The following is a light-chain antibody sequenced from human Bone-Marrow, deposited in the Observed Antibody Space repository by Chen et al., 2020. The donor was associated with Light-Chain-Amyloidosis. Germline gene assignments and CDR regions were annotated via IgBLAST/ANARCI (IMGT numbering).Light chain of an antibody. J-gene: IGLJ2*01. V-gene: IGLV3-25*03. Sequence: SYELTQPPSVSVSPGQTARITCSGDDLPTKYSYWYQQKPGQAPVLVIHRDTERPSGISERFSDSSSGTSTTLTISGVRAEDEADYHCQSADSSGTNEVIFGGGTKLTVL. CDR3: QSADSSGTNEVI. CDR2: RDT. CDR1: DLPTKY.